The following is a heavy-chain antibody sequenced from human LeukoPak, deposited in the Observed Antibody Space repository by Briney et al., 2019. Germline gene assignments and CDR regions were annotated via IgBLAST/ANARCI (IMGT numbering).Heavy chain of an antibody. J-gene: IGHJ6*02. D-gene: IGHD6-13*01. V-gene: IGHV3-23*01. CDR3: ARDSEQQLVGVYYYGMDV. CDR2: ISGSGSST. CDR1: GFTFRVYA. Sequence: GGSLRLSCAASGFTFRVYAMTWVRQAPGKGLEWVSGISGSGSSTYYADSVKGRFTISRDNSKNTLYLQMNSLRAEDTAVYYCARDSEQQLVGVYYYGMDVWGQGTTVTVSS.